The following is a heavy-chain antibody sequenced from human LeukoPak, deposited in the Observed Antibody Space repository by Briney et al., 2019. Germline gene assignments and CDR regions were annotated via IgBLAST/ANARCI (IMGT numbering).Heavy chain of an antibody. CDR2: FDPEDGET. J-gene: IGHJ4*02. CDR3: ATAERDYYDSSGPFDY. V-gene: IGHV1-24*01. Sequence: GASVKVSCKVSGYTLTELSMHWVRQAPGKGLEWMGGFDPEDGETIYAQKFQGRVTMTEDTSTDTAYMELSSLRSEDTAVYYCATAERDYYDSSGPFDYWGQGTLATVSS. D-gene: IGHD3-22*01. CDR1: GYTLTELS.